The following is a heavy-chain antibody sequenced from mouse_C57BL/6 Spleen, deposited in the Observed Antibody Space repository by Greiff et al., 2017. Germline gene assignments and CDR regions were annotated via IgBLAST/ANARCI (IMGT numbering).Heavy chain of an antibody. J-gene: IGHJ3*01. Sequence: VQLVESGAELVRPGASVTLSCKASGYTFTDYEMHWVKQTPVHGLEWIGAIDPETGGTAYNQKFKGKAILTADKSSSTAYMELRSLTSEDSAVYYCTRDYYGNSPFAYWGQGTLVTVSA. CDR1: GYTFTDYE. CDR2: IDPETGGT. V-gene: IGHV1-15*01. D-gene: IGHD2-1*01. CDR3: TRDYYGNSPFAY.